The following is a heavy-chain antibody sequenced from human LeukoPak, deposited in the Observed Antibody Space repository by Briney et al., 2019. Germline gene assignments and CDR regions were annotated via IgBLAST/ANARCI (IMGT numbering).Heavy chain of an antibody. CDR3: ARFIVVVPAAVDAFDI. D-gene: IGHD2-2*01. CDR2: IYYSGST. Sequence: SETLSLTCAVSGYSISSGYYWGWIRQPPGKGLEWIGYIYYSGSTYYNPSLKSRVTISVDTSKNQFSLKLSSVTAADTAVYYCARFIVVVPAAVDAFDIWGQGTMVTVSS. CDR1: GYSISSGYY. V-gene: IGHV4-38-2*01. J-gene: IGHJ3*02.